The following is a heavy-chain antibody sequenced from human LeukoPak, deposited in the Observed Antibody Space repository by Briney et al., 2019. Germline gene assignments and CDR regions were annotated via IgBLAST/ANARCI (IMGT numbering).Heavy chain of an antibody. CDR1: GFTFSSYS. V-gene: IGHV3-21*01. CDR2: ISSGSSYK. D-gene: IGHD6-19*01. CDR3: ARKLEQWLVAPGDY. J-gene: IGHJ4*02. Sequence: KLGGSLRLSCAASGFTFSSYSMNWVPQPPGKGLEWVSFISSGSSYKYYADSVKGRFTISRDNAKNSLYLKMNSLRAEDTAVYYCARKLEQWLVAPGDYWGQGTLVTVSS.